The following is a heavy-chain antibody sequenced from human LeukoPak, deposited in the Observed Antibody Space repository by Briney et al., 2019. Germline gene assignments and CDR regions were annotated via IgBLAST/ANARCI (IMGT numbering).Heavy chain of an antibody. CDR3: ANSLRFLEWLPIH. D-gene: IGHD3-3*01. V-gene: IGHV4-34*08. CDR1: GFTFSSYA. Sequence: PGGSLRLSCAASGFTFSSYAMSWIRQPPGKGLEWIGEINHSGSTNYNPSLKSRVTISVDTSKNQFSLKLSSVTAADTAVYYCANSLRFLEWLPIHWGQGTLVTVSS. CDR2: INHSGST. J-gene: IGHJ4*02.